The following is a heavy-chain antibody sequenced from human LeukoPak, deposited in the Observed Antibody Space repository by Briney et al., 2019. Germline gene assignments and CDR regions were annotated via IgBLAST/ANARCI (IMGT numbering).Heavy chain of an antibody. Sequence: GGSLRFSCAASGFTVSSNYMSWVRQAPGKGLEWVSVIYSGGSTYYADSVKGRFTISRDNSKNTLYLQMNSLRAEDTAVYYCARDHGVHWLTKEDAFDSWGQGTMVTVSS. V-gene: IGHV3-66*01. CDR2: IYSGGST. CDR3: ARDHGVHWLTKEDAFDS. CDR1: GFTVSSNY. J-gene: IGHJ3*02. D-gene: IGHD6-19*01.